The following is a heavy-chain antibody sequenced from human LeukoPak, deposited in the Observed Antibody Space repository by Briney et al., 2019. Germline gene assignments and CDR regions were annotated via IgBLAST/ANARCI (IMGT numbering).Heavy chain of an antibody. CDR2: IICIRSHT. Sequence: GGSMTPARPAAASTSGSHTRNWVSPPPGGGRGWVGYIICIRSHTKHTDSVKGRPTTPRDNAKNSLYLQMNSLRAEDTAVYYCARTDAMTTVTLPIYYYYDMDVWGKGTTVTVSS. CDR3: ARTDAMTTVTLPIYYYYDMDV. J-gene: IGHJ6*03. CDR1: ASTSGSHT. V-gene: IGHV3-21*05. D-gene: IGHD4-11*01.